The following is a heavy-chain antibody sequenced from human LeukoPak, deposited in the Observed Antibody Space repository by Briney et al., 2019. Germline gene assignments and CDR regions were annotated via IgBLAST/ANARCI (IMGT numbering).Heavy chain of an antibody. CDR1: GGSISSYY. CDR3: ARGYCSGGSCCFDY. J-gene: IGHJ4*02. V-gene: IGHV4-59*01. Sequence: SETLSLTRTVSGGSISSYYWSWIRQPPGKGLEWIGYIYYSGSTNYNPSLKSRVTISVDTSKNQFSLKLSSVTAADTAVYYCARGYCSGGSCCFDYWGQGTLVTVSS. D-gene: IGHD2-15*01. CDR2: IYYSGST.